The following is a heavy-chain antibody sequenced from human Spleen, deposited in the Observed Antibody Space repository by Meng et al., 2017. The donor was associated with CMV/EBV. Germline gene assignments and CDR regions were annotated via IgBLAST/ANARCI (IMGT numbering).Heavy chain of an antibody. J-gene: IGHJ4*02. Sequence: ASVKVSCKASGYTFSNYGVSWMRQAPGQGLEWMGWTSAYNGDTYYAQNLQGRVTMTTDRSTRTAYMELGSLTSDDTAVYYCVRDMCSTTSCRFDFWGQGTLVTVSS. V-gene: IGHV1-18*01. D-gene: IGHD2-2*01. CDR3: VRDMCSTTSCRFDF. CDR2: TSAYNGDT. CDR1: GYTFSNYG.